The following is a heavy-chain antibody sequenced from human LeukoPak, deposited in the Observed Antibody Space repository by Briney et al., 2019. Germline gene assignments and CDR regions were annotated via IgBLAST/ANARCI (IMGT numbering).Heavy chain of an antibody. D-gene: IGHD4-17*01. CDR2: ISGSGGST. Sequence: GGSLRLSCAASGFTFSSYAMSWVRQAPGKGLEWVSAISGSGGSTYYADSVKGRFTISRDNSKNTLYLQMNSPRAEDTAVYYCARTSGYGDYDLIREDYFDYWGQGTLVTVSS. J-gene: IGHJ4*02. CDR3: ARTSGYGDYDLIREDYFDY. CDR1: GFTFSSYA. V-gene: IGHV3-23*01.